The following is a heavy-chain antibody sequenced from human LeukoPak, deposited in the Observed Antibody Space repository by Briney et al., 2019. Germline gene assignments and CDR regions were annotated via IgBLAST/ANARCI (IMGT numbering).Heavy chain of an antibody. V-gene: IGHV4-34*01. CDR1: GGSFSGYY. CDR3: ARATNRRRYFDY. CDR2: INHSGST. Sequence: SETLSRTCAVYGGSFSGYYWSWIRQPPGKGLEWIGEINHSGSTNYNPSLKSRVTISVDTSKNQFSLKLSSVTAADTAVYYCARATNRRRYFDYWGQGTLVTVSS. J-gene: IGHJ4*02.